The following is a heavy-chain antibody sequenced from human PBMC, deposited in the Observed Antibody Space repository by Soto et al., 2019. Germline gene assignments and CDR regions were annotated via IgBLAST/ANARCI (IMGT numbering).Heavy chain of an antibody. CDR2: IYPGDSDT. Sequence: PGESLKISCKGSGYSFTSYWIGWVRQMPGKGLEWMGIIYPGDSDTRYSPSFQGQVTISADKSISTAYLQWSSLKASDTAMYYCARGKRITMVRGPPRGWFEPWGQGTLVTVSS. J-gene: IGHJ5*02. V-gene: IGHV5-51*01. CDR1: GYSFTSYW. D-gene: IGHD3-10*01. CDR3: ARGKRITMVRGPPRGWFEP.